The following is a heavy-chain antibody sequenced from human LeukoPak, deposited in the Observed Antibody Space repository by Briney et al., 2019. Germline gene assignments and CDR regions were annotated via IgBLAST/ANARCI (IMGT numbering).Heavy chain of an antibody. CDR1: GYSFTSYY. CDR3: ARVSGSYGMDV. Sequence: ASVKLSCKATGYSFTSYYMHWVRQAPGQGLEWMGRINPSGGSTSYVQKFQGRVTMTRDTSTSTVYMELSSLRSEDTAVYYCARVSGSYGMDVWGQGTMVTVSS. D-gene: IGHD3-10*01. V-gene: IGHV1-46*01. CDR2: INPSGGST. J-gene: IGHJ6*02.